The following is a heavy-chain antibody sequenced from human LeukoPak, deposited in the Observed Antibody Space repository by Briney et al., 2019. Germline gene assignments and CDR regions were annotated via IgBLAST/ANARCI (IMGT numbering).Heavy chain of an antibody. J-gene: IGHJ5*02. D-gene: IGHD5-24*01. Sequence: SETLSLTCTVSGGSISSYYWSWIRQPPGKGLEWIAYIYYSGSTNYNPSLKSRVTISVDTSKNQFSLKLTSVTAADTAVYYCARDRDGNNWFDPWDQGTLVTVSS. V-gene: IGHV4-59*01. CDR2: IYYSGST. CDR1: GGSISSYY. CDR3: ARDRDGNNWFDP.